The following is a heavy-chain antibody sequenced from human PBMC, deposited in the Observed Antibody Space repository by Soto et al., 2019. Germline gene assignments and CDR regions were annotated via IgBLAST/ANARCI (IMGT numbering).Heavy chain of an antibody. CDR3: ARSFGGAFPPQFDY. D-gene: IGHD3-16*01. CDR2: IIPIFGTA. V-gene: IGHV1-69*01. Sequence: QVQLVQSGAEVKKPGSSVKVSCKASGGTFGSYAISWVRQARGQGLEWMGGIIPIFGTANYAQKFQGRVTITADESTSTAYMELSSLRSEDTAVYYCARSFGGAFPPQFDYWGQGTLVTVSS. J-gene: IGHJ4*02. CDR1: GGTFGSYA.